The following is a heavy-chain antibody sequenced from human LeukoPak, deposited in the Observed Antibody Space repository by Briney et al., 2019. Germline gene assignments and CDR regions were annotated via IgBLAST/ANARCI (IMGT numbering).Heavy chain of an antibody. CDR2: VNPNSATT. Sequence: ASVKVSCKTSGYTFTDYDVRWVRQAPGQGLEWMGWVNPNSATTNYAQRLQGRVTFTRDTSLSVAYMELSSLTSEDAAVYFCARGDFGETNTAFDVWGQRTLVAVSS. D-gene: IGHD4-17*01. V-gene: IGHV1-8*03. CDR3: ARGDFGETNTAFDV. CDR1: GYTFTDYD. J-gene: IGHJ3*01.